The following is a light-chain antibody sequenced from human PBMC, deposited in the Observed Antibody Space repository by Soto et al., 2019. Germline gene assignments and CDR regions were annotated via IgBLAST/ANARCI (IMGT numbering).Light chain of an antibody. CDR3: SAHGGTNPYV. J-gene: IGLJ1*01. Sequence: QSVLTQPPSASGSPGQSVTISCTGTASDIGGYSFVSWYQQHPGKAPKLIIYDVNKRPSGVPDRFSGSKSGNTASLTVSGLQAEDEAEYYCSAHGGTNPYVFGTGTKVTVL. CDR2: DVN. CDR1: ASDIGGYSF. V-gene: IGLV2-8*01.